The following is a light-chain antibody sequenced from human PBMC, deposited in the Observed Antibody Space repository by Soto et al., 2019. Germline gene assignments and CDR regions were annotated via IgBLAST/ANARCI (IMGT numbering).Light chain of an antibody. CDR2: GAS. CDR3: QQYDSYPYT. Sequence: DIPMTQSPPTLSASVGDRVTITCRAGQSISDWLAWYQQKPGKAPKLLIYGASNLQSGVPSRFRGSASGTEFALTISSLQPDDFATYYCQQYDSYPYTFGQGTKLEI. CDR1: QSISDW. J-gene: IGKJ2*01. V-gene: IGKV1-5*01.